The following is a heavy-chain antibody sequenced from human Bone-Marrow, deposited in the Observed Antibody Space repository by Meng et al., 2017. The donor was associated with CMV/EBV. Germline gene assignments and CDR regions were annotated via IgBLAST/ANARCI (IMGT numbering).Heavy chain of an antibody. CDR1: GGSVSTVSFY. CDR3: ARDLNGGGIYYFYGMDV. Sequence: GSLRLSCSVSGGSVSTVSFYWSWIRQPPGKGLEWLGYIHHSGYTNYAPSLKSRVTISLDTSKNQFSLTLSSVTAADTAEYYCARDLNGGGIYYFYGMDVWGQGTTVTVSS. J-gene: IGHJ6*02. D-gene: IGHD7-27*01. V-gene: IGHV4-61*01. CDR2: IHHSGYT.